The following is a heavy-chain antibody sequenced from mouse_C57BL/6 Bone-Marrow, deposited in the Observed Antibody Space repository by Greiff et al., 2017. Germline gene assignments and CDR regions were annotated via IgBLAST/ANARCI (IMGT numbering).Heavy chain of an antibody. V-gene: IGHV1-69*01. CDR2: IDPSDSYT. Sequence: QVQLQQPGAELVMPGASVKLSCKASGYTFTSYWMHWVKQRPGQGLEWIGEIDPSDSYTNYNQKFKGKSTLTVDKSSSTAYMQLSSLTSEDSAVYYCARRWSRGYAMDYWGQGTSVTVSS. CDR1: GYTFTSYW. J-gene: IGHJ4*01. CDR3: ARRWSRGYAMDY. D-gene: IGHD1-1*02.